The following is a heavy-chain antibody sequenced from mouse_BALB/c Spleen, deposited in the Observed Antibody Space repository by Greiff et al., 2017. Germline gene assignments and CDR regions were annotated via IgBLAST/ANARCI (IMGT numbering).Heavy chain of an antibody. CDR2: INPGSGGT. CDR1: GYAFTNYL. Sequence: VQLQQSGAELVRPGTSVKVSCKASGYAFTNYLLEWVKQRPGQGLEWIGVINPGSGGTNYNEKFKGKATLTADQSSSTAYMQLSSLTSDDSAVYFCARGELGYYFDYWGQGTTLTVSS. D-gene: IGHD4-1*01. J-gene: IGHJ2*01. CDR3: ARGELGYYFDY. V-gene: IGHV1-54*03.